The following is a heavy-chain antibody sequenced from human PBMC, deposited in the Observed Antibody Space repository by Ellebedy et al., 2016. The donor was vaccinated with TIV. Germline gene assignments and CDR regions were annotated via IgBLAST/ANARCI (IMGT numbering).Heavy chain of an antibody. J-gene: IGHJ4*02. CDR1: GDSVPSNSVA. V-gene: IGHV6-1*01. CDR3: ARMGYSSTLPYLDY. CDR2: TYYRSKWYN. D-gene: IGHD6-13*01. Sequence: SQTLSLTCAIPGDSVPSNSVAWNWIRQSPSRGLEWLGRTYYRSKWYNDYAASVKSRITINPDTSKNQFSLQLNSVTPEDTAVYYCARMGYSSTLPYLDYWGQGTLVTVSS.